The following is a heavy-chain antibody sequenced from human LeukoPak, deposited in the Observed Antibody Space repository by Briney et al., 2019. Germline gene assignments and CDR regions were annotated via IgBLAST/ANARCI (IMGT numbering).Heavy chain of an antibody. J-gene: IGHJ4*02. CDR3: ATDQYSYGAFDY. D-gene: IGHD5-18*01. CDR1: GYTFTSYD. V-gene: IGHV1-8*01. CDR2: MNPNSGNT. Sequence: ASVKVSCKASGYTFTSYDINWVRQATGQGLEWMGWMNPNSGNTGYAQKFQGRVTMTRNTSISTAYMELSSLRSEDTAVYYCATDQYSYGAFDYWGQGTLVTVSS.